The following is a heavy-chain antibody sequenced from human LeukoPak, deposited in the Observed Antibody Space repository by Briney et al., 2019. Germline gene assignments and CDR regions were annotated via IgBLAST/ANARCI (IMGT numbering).Heavy chain of an antibody. CDR2: ISYDGSNK. V-gene: IGHV3-30*18. CDR3: AKDRARWLQPDY. Sequence: PGGFLRLSCAASGFTFSSYGMHWVRQAPGKGLEWVAVISYDGSNKHYADSVKGRFTISRDNSKNTLYLQMNSLRAEDTAVYYCAKDRARWLQPDYWGQGTLVTVSS. D-gene: IGHD5-24*01. J-gene: IGHJ4*02. CDR1: GFTFSSYG.